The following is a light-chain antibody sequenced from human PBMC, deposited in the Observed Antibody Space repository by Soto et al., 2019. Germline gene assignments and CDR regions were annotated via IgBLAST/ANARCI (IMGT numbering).Light chain of an antibody. CDR1: QSLRSSY. Sequence: EVVLTQSPNTLSLSPGERATLSCWASQSLRSSYLAWYQRKPGQAPRLPMFGASRRATGIPDRFNGSGSGTDFILTISRLEPEDVAGYYCQQHGTSPYTFGQGTVLEIK. J-gene: IGKJ2*01. CDR3: QQHGTSPYT. V-gene: IGKV3-20*01. CDR2: GAS.